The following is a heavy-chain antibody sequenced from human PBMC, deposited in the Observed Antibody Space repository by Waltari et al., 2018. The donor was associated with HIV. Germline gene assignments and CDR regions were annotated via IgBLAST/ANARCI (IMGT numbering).Heavy chain of an antibody. Sequence: QVQLQQWGAGRLKAWETLSLTCAVYGDSFRTYYWGWFRQPPGRGLEWIGDITHDGSVNYNPSFKSRVAISLDTSKNQFSLTLNSVTAADTAVYYCAREWGSYSDFNIYYYYNGLDVWGQGTTVTVSS. J-gene: IGHJ6*02. V-gene: IGHV4-34*02. CDR2: ITHDGSV. CDR1: GDSFRTYY. D-gene: IGHD4-17*01. CDR3: AREWGSYSDFNIYYYYNGLDV.